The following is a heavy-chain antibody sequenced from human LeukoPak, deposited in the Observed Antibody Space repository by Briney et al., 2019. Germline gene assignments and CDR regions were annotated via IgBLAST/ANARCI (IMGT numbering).Heavy chain of an antibody. Sequence: PGGSLSLSCAASGFTFSSYAMHWVRHAPGRGLEWVAVISYDGSNKYYADSVKGRFTISRDNSKNTLYLQMNSLRAEDTAVYYCASEQYLFDYWGQGTLVTVSS. CDR2: ISYDGSNK. J-gene: IGHJ4*02. V-gene: IGHV3-30*04. CDR1: GFTFSSYA. D-gene: IGHD4-4*01. CDR3: ASEQYLFDY.